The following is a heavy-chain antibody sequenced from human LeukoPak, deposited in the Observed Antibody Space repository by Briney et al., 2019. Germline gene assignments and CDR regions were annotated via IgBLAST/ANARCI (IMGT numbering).Heavy chain of an antibody. V-gene: IGHV3-30-3*01. D-gene: IGHD6-19*01. CDR1: GFTFSSYA. CDR3: ARVSSGRAVAGHYFDY. Sequence: PGGSLRLSCAASGFTFSSYAMHWVRQAPGKGLEWVAVISYDGSNKYYADSVKGRFTISRDNSKNTLYLQMNSLRAEDMAVYYCARVSSGRAVAGHYFDYWGQGTLVTVSS. J-gene: IGHJ4*02. CDR2: ISYDGSNK.